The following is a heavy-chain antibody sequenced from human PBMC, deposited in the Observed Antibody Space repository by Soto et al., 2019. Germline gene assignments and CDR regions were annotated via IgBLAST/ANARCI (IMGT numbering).Heavy chain of an antibody. CDR2: INAGSGKT. CDR1: GYTFTGDR. D-gene: IGHD1-1*01. CDR3: ARDRDWSFDY. V-gene: IGHV1-3*01. Sequence: QVQLVQSGAEVKKPGASVKVPCKASGYTFTGDRMHWVRQAPGQRLEWMGWINAGSGKTTYSQRFQGRVTITRDTSAGTDYMELSSLTSEDTAVYYCARDRDWSFDYWGQGTLVTVSS. J-gene: IGHJ4*02.